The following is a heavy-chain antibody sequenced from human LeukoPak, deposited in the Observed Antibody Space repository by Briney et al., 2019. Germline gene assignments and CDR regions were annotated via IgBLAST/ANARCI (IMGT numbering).Heavy chain of an antibody. CDR2: ISSSSSSYI. CDR1: GFTFSSYS. D-gene: IGHD2-2*01. J-gene: IGHJ4*02. CDR3: VRDRTKYCSSTSCPLDY. Sequence: GGSLRLSCAASGFTFSSYSMNWVRQAPGKGLEWVSSISSSSSSYIYYADSVKGRFTISRDNAKNSLYLQMNSLRAEDTAVYYCVRDRTKYCSSTSCPLDYWGQGTLVTVSS. V-gene: IGHV3-21*04.